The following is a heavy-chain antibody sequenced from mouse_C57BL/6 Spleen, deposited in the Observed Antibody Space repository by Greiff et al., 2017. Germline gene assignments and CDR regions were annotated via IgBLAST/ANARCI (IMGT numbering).Heavy chain of an antibody. CDR3: ARNLYYYGSSPHWYFDV. V-gene: IGHV1-85*01. D-gene: IGHD1-1*01. J-gene: IGHJ1*03. CDR2: IYPRDGST. CDR1: GYTFTSYD. Sequence: VQLQQSGPELVKPGASVKLSCKASGYTFTSYDINWVNQRPGQGLEWIGWIYPRDGSTKYNEKFKGKATLTVDTSSSTAYMELHSLTSEDSAVYFCARNLYYYGSSPHWYFDVWGTGTTVTVSS.